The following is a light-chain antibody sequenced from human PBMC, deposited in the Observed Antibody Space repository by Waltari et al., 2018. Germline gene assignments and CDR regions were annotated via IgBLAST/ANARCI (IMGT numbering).Light chain of an antibody. CDR1: QGIRNF. Sequence: DIQMTQSPSSLSASVGDRVTITCRASQGIRNFLAWYQQKPGKVPKLLIYAASTLQSGVPSRFSGSGSGTDFTLTISSLQSEDVATYYCQNYNSGPPKAFGPGTKVDIK. CDR3: QNYNSGPPKA. CDR2: AAS. J-gene: IGKJ3*01. V-gene: IGKV1-27*01.